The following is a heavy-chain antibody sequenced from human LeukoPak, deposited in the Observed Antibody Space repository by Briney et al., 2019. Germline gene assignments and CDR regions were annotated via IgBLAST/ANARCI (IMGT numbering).Heavy chain of an antibody. CDR3: ARVGWFGDQGDDAFDI. Sequence: ASVKVSCKASGYSFTNYAMNWVRQAPGQGLEWMGIINPSGGSTSYAQKFQGRVTMTRDMSTSTVYMELSSLRSEDTAVYYCARVGWFGDQGDDAFDIWGQGTMVTVSS. D-gene: IGHD3-10*01. CDR2: INPSGGST. CDR1: GYSFTNYA. V-gene: IGHV1-46*01. J-gene: IGHJ3*02.